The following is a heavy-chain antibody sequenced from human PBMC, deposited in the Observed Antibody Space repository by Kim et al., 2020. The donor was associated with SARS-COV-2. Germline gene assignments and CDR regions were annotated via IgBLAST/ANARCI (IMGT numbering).Heavy chain of an antibody. Sequence: GGSLRLSCATSGFAFSDSPLHWVRQSPGTGLEWVALISSDGTQKNYANSVRGRFTISRDISKRTLFLQMNSLRPEHTAVYYCATDWAAFSSGTYVFDFWG. CDR1: GFAFSDSP. CDR2: ISSDGTQK. D-gene: IGHD3-10*01. CDR3: ATDWAAFSSGTYVFDF. V-gene: IGHV3-30*04. J-gene: IGHJ4*01.